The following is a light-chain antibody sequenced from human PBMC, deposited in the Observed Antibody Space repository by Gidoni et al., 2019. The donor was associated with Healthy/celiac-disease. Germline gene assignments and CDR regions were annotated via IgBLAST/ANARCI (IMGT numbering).Light chain of an antibody. J-gene: IGKJ1*01. CDR2: AAS. V-gene: IGKV1-39*01. Sequence: IQMTQSPSSLSAAVGDRVTITCRVIQSISSYLNWYQQKPGKAPKLLIYAASSLQSGVPSRFSGSGSGTDFTLTISSLQPEDFATYYCQQGYSTRTFXXXTKVEIK. CDR1: QSISSY. CDR3: QQGYSTRT.